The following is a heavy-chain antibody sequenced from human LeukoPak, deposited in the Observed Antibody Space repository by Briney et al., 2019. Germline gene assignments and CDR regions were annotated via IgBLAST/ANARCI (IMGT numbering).Heavy chain of an antibody. CDR2: IYPGDSDT. CDR1: GYSFTSYW. CDR3: ARVGRYCSGDSCYLIDP. Sequence: GESLKISCKGSGYSFTSYWIGWVRQMPGKGLEWMGIIYPGDSDTRYSPSFQGQVTISADKSISTAYLQWSSLKASDTAMYYCARVGRYCSGDSCYLIDPWGQGTLVTVSS. D-gene: IGHD2-15*01. J-gene: IGHJ5*02. V-gene: IGHV5-51*01.